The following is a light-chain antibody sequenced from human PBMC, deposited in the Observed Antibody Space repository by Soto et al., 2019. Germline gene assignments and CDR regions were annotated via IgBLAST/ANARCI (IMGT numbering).Light chain of an antibody. CDR1: SSDVVGYNY. CDR3: SSYAGSDNYV. CDR2: EVT. J-gene: IGLJ1*01. V-gene: IGLV2-8*01. Sequence: QSALTQPPSASGSPGQSVTISCTGTSSDVVGYNYISWYQQHPGKAPKLLIYEVTKRPSGVPDRFSGSKSGNTASLTVSGLKAEDEADYYCSSYAGSDNYVFGTGTKLTVL.